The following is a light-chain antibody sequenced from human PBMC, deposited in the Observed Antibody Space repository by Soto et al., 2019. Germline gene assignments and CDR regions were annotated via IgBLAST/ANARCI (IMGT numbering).Light chain of an antibody. CDR2: AAS. V-gene: IGKV1-39*01. CDR3: QQSYSTPIT. J-gene: IGKJ5*01. CDR1: QSISLY. Sequence: DIQVTQSPSSLSASVVARVTITCRAIQSISLYLNWYEQKAGNAPKVLIYAASNLQTGVPSRFSGSGSGTDVTLTINSLQPEDFATYTCQQSYSTPITFGQGTRLEIK.